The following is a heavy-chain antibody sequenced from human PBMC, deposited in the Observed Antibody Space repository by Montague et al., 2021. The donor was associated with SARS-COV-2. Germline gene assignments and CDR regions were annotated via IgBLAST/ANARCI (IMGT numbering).Heavy chain of an antibody. CDR1: GFSLNTSGVG. D-gene: IGHD1-26*01. V-gene: IGHV2-5*01. Sequence: PALVKPTQTLTLTCTFSGFSLNTSGVGVTWVRQPPGKALEWLAFIYWNDYKHYSPSVKSRITITKDTSKNQVVLIMTNMDPVDTGTYYCAYDDVGNRGFEFWGQGTLVTVSS. CDR3: AYDDVGNRGFEF. J-gene: IGHJ4*02. CDR2: IYWNDYK.